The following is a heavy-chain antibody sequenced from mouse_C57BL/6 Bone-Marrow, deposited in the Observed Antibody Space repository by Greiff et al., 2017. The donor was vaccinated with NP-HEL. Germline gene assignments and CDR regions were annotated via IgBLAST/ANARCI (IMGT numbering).Heavy chain of an antibody. CDR3: ARWGGAYGEFAY. J-gene: IGHJ3*01. Sequence: VQLQQSGAELVRPGTSVKMSCKASGYTFTNYWMGWAKQRPGHGLEWIGVIYPGGGYTNYNEKFKGKATLTADKSSSTAYMQLSSLTSEDSAVYYCARWGGAYGEFAYGGRGTRVTVTA. V-gene: IGHV1-63*01. CDR1: GYTFTNYW. D-gene: IGHD2-13*01. CDR2: IYPGGGYT.